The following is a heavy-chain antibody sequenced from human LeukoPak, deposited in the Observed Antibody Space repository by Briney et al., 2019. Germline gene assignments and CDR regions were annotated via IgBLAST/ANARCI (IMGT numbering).Heavy chain of an antibody. CDR2: IKPDGSEK. V-gene: IGHV3-7*03. CDR3: AKRHSSSWYF. D-gene: IGHD6-13*01. J-gene: IGHJ4*02. CDR1: GFTFSGRW. Sequence: PGGSLRLSCAASGFTFSGRWMSWVRQAPGKGLEWVTNIKPDGSEKNYVDSVKGRFTISRDNAKSSLYLQMNSLRVEDTALYYCAKRHSSSWYFWGQGTLVTVSS.